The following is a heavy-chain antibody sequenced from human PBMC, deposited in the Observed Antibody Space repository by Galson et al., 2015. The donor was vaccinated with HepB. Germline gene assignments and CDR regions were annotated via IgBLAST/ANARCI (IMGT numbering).Heavy chain of an antibody. V-gene: IGHV3-7*03. CDR3: ARGILYFDFLTGYSAMAV. CDR1: DFTFNNYW. D-gene: IGHD3-9*01. J-gene: IGHJ6*02. Sequence: SLRLSCAASDFTFNNYWMNWVRQAPGKGLEWVANIRQDGGERYYVDSVKGRFTISRDSAKKSLYLQMNSLRGEDTAVYYCARGILYFDFLTGYSAMAVWGQGTTVTVSS. CDR2: IRQDGGER.